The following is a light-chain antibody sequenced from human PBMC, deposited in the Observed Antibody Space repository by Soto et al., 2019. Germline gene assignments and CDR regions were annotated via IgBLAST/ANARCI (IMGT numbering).Light chain of an antibody. V-gene: IGKV3D-15*01. CDR3: QQHNQWPIT. J-gene: IGKJ5*01. CDR1: QSAGNF. Sequence: EIVMTQSPATLSVSPGAPASLSCRASQSAGNFLAWCQQNPGQAPRLLIYYISTRATGIPARFSGSGSGTEFTLTINSLQSEDSAVYYCQQHNQWPITFGQGTRLEIK. CDR2: YIS.